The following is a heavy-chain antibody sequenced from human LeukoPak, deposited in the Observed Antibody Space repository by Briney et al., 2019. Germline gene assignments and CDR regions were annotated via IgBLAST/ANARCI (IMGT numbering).Heavy chain of an antibody. J-gene: IGHJ6*03. V-gene: IGHV4-4*07. CDR3: ARVRGSSGSYEYYHYMDV. D-gene: IGHD1-26*01. CDR2: IYTSGGT. Sequence: SETLSLTCTVSGGSISYLYWSWIRQPAGKGLEWIGRIYTSGGTNYNPSLKSRVTMSVDTSKKQFSLKLSSVTAADTAVYYCARVRGSSGSYEYYHYMDVWGKGTTVTVSS. CDR1: GGSISYLY.